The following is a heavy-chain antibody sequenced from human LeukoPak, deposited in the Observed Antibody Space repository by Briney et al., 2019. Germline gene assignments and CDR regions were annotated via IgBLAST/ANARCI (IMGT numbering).Heavy chain of an antibody. J-gene: IGHJ5*02. CDR3: ARDPNFAL. CDR1: GGSINGYY. V-gene: IGHV4-4*07. CDR2: IYPSGTI. Sequence: SETLSLTCIVSGGSINGYYWSWIRQPAGKGLEWIGRIYPSGTIDYNPSLNSRVTVSVDTSKNQFSLKLSSVTAADTAVYYCARDPNFALWGQGILVTVSS.